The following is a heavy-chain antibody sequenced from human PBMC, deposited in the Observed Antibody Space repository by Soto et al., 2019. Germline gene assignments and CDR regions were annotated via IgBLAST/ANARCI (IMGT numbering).Heavy chain of an antibody. Sequence: GGSLRLSCAASGFTFSSYAMHWVRQAPGKGLGWVAVISYDGSNKYHADSVKGRFTISRDNSKNTLYLQMNSLGAEDTAVYYCAKARPIFGVVISADYYYGLGVWGQGTTVTVSS. V-gene: IGHV3-30*18. CDR2: ISYDGSNK. J-gene: IGHJ6*02. CDR1: GFTFSSYA. D-gene: IGHD3-3*01. CDR3: AKARPIFGVVISADYYYGLGV.